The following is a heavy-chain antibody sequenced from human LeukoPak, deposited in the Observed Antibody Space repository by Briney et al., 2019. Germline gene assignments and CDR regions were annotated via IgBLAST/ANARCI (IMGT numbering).Heavy chain of an antibody. Sequence: GASVKVSCKASGYTFTGYYLHWVRLAPGQGLDWMGWINPKSGDANYAQKFQGRVTMTRDTSISTAYMEMSSLRSDNTAVYYCARSGRGTYYYFDLWGQGTLVTVSS. CDR3: ARSGRGTYYYFDL. CDR1: GYTFTGYY. V-gene: IGHV1-2*02. J-gene: IGHJ4*02. CDR2: INPKSGDA. D-gene: IGHD1-26*01.